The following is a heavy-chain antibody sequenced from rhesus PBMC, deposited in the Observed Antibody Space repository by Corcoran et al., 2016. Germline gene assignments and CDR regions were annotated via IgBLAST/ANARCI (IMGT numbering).Heavy chain of an antibody. CDR2: IYGSSGST. D-gene: IGHD3-28*01. Sequence: QVQLQESGPGLVKPSETLSLTCAVSGGSISGGYDWSWIRQPPGKGLEWIGYIYGSSGSTNYNPSLKNRVTISKDTSKNQFSLKLSSVTAADTAVYYCARPLALYDSGYSLAYWGQGVLVTVSS. V-gene: IGHV4-76*01. CDR3: ARPLALYDSGYSLAY. J-gene: IGHJ4*01. CDR1: GGSISGGYD.